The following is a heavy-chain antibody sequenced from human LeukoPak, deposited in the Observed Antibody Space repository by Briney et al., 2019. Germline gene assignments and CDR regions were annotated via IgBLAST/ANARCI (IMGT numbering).Heavy chain of an antibody. CDR3: ARGGYYSHLDY. V-gene: IGHV4-38-2*02. D-gene: IGHD3-22*01. Sequence: PSETPSLTCTVSGYSIDSGNFWGWIRQPPGKGLEWIGYVFYSGNTNYNPSLKSRVTISVDTSKNQFSLTLSSVTAADTAIYYCARGGYYSHLDYWGQGTLVTVSS. CDR1: GYSIDSGNF. CDR2: VFYSGNT. J-gene: IGHJ4*02.